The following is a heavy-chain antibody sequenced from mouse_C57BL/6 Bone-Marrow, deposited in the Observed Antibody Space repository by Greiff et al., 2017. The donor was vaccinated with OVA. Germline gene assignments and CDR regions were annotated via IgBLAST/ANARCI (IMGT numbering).Heavy chain of an antibody. D-gene: IGHD1-1*01. CDR1: GFTFSDYY. CDR3: ARDGSGSRRRGYFDV. CDR2: INYDGSST. Sequence: EVKLMESEGGLVQPGSSMKLSCTASGFTFSDYYMAWVRQVPEKGLEWVANINYDGSSTYYLDSLKSRFIISRDNAKNILYLQMSSLKSEDTATYYGARDGSGSRRRGYFDVWGTGTTVTVSS. V-gene: IGHV5-16*01. J-gene: IGHJ1*03.